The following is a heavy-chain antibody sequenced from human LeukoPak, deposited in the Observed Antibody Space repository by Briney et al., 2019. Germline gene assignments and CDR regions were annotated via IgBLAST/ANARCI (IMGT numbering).Heavy chain of an antibody. Sequence: GGSLRLSCTASGFTFGDYAMSWVRQAPGKGLEWVGFIRSKAYGGTTEYAASVKGRFTISRDDSKSIAYLQMNSLKTEDTAVYYCTRDGTPLRQLLDWVPNRDDIFDIWGQGTMVTVSS. CDR1: GFTFGDYA. CDR2: IRSKAYGGTT. J-gene: IGHJ3*02. D-gene: IGHD3/OR15-3a*01. V-gene: IGHV3-49*04. CDR3: TRDGTPLRQLLDWVPNRDDIFDI.